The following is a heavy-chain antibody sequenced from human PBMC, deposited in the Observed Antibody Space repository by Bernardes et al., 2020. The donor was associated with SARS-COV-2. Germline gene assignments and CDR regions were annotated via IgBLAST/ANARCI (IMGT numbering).Heavy chain of an antibody. CDR3: ARDGDGSGSFPSYGMDV. CDR2: INPSGGST. J-gene: IGHJ6*02. D-gene: IGHD3-10*01. V-gene: IGHV1-46*01. Sequence: ASMKVSCKASGYTFTSYYMHWVRQAPGQGLEWMGIINPSGGSTSYAQKFQGRVTMTRDTSTSTVYMELSSLRSEDTAVYYCARDGDGSGSFPSYGMDVWGQGTTVTVSS. CDR1: GYTFTSYY.